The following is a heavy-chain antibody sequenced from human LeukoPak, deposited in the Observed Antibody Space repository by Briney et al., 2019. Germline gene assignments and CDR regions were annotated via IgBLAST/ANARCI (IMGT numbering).Heavy chain of an antibody. D-gene: IGHD3-22*01. CDR3: ARAYYYASSAFDI. Sequence: GSLRLSCSASGFTFSRYGMHWVRQAPGKGLECIGSIYYGGSTYYNPSLKSRVIISVDTSKNQFSLKLSSVTAADTAVYYCARAYYYASSAFDIWGQGTMVTVSS. CDR1: GFTFSRYGMH. V-gene: IGHV4-39*01. CDR2: IYYGGST. J-gene: IGHJ3*02.